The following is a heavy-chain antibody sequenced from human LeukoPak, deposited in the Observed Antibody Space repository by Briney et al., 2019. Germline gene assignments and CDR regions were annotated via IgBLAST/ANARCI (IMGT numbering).Heavy chain of an antibody. J-gene: IGHJ4*02. Sequence: PGRSLRLSCAASGFTFSSYGMHWVRQAPGKGLEWVAVISYDGSNKYYADSVKGRFTISRDNSKNTLYLQMNSLRAEDTAVYYCARDSNGYNGIDYWGQGTLVTVSS. D-gene: IGHD5-24*01. CDR3: ARDSNGYNGIDY. CDR1: GFTFSSYG. CDR2: ISYDGSNK. V-gene: IGHV3-30*03.